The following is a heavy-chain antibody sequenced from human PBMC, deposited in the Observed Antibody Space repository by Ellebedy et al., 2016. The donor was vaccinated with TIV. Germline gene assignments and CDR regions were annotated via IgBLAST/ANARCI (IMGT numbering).Heavy chain of an antibody. CDR1: GFTFSSYS. CDR2: ISSSSSYI. D-gene: IGHD1-26*01. CDR3: ARGGVGATTHYYYYMDV. Sequence: GESLKISXAASGFTFSSYSMNWVRQAPGKGLEWVSSISSSSSYIYYADSVKGRFTISRDNSKNTLYLQMNSLRAEDTAVYYCARGGVGATTHYYYYMDVWGKGTTVTVSS. V-gene: IGHV3-21*01. J-gene: IGHJ6*03.